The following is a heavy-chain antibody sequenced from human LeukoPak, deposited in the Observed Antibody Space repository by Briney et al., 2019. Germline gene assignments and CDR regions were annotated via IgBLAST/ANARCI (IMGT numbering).Heavy chain of an antibody. D-gene: IGHD1-26*01. J-gene: IGHJ4*02. CDR1: GGSISSGGYS. CDR3: ASVVGANILDY. Sequence: SETLSLTCAVSGGSISSGGYSWSWIRQPPGKGLEWIGYIYYSGSTNYNPSLKSRVTISVDTSKNQFSLKLSSVTAADTAVYYCASVVGANILDYWGQGTLVTVSS. V-gene: IGHV4-61*08. CDR2: IYYSGST.